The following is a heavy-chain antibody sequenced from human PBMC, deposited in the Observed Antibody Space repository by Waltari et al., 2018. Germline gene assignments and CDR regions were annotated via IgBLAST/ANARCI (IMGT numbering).Heavy chain of an antibody. J-gene: IGHJ4*02. D-gene: IGHD3-22*01. V-gene: IGHV4-34*01. CDR3: ARVRYYYDSSGYYHARKYFDY. CDR1: GFTFSSYA. CDR2: INHSGST. Sequence: VQLLESGGGLVQPGGSLRLSCAASGFTFSSYAMSWVRQAPGKGLEWIGEINHSGSTNYNPSLKSRVTISVDTSKNQFSLKLSSVTAADTAVYYCARVRYYYDSSGYYHARKYFDYWGQGTLVTVSS.